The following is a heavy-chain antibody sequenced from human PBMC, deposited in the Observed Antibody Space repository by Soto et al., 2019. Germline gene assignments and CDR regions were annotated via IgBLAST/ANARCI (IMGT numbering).Heavy chain of an antibody. CDR3: ARHSGVAEDGTD. CDR2: IYPVDSDT. Sequence: GESLKISCKGSGYSFTTNWIGWMRQMPGKGLEWMGVIYPVDSDTRYSPSFQGQVAISADKSINTAYLQWSTRKASDTAMYYCARHSGVAEDGTDWGQDTGVTVSS. D-gene: IGHD6-13*01. J-gene: IGHJ1*01. CDR1: GYSFTTNW. V-gene: IGHV5-51*01.